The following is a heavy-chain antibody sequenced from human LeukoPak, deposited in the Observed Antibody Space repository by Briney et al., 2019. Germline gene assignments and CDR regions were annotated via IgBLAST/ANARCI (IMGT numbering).Heavy chain of an antibody. Sequence: ASVKVSCKSSGYTFTGYFMHWVRQAPGQGLEWMGWINPNSGGTNYAQKFQGRVIMTRDTSISTAYIELSRLRSDDTAVYYCARDLDGSSGCDYWGQGTLVTVSS. CDR3: ARDLDGSSGCDY. D-gene: IGHD6-13*01. CDR2: INPNSGGT. V-gene: IGHV1-2*02. J-gene: IGHJ4*02. CDR1: GYTFTGYF.